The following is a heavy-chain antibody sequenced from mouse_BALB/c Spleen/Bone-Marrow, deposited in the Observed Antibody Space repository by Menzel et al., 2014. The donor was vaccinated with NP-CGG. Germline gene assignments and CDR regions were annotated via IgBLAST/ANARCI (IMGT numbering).Heavy chain of an antibody. CDR2: IWRGGST. D-gene: IGHD2-1*01. Sequence: QVQLQQSGPSLVQPSQSLSITCTVSGFSLTSYGVHWVRQSPGKGLEWLGVIWRGGSTDYNAAFMSRLSITKDNSRSLVFFKMNSLQADDTAIYYCAKRGNYGYFDYWGQGTTLTVSS. CDR3: AKRGNYGYFDY. V-gene: IGHV2-5-1*01. CDR1: GFSLTSYG. J-gene: IGHJ2*01.